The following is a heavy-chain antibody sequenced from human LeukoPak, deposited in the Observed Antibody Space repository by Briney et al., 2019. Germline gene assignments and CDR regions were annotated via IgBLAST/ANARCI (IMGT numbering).Heavy chain of an antibody. D-gene: IGHD1-26*01. Sequence: PGGSLRLSCAASGFTFSSYGMHWVRQAPGKGLEWVSVIYSGGSTYYADSVKGRFTISRDNYKNTLYLQMNILRAEDTAVYYCAREKATPGYFDLWGRGTLVTVSS. V-gene: IGHV3-66*01. CDR3: AREKATPGYFDL. J-gene: IGHJ2*01. CDR1: GFTFSSYG. CDR2: IYSGGST.